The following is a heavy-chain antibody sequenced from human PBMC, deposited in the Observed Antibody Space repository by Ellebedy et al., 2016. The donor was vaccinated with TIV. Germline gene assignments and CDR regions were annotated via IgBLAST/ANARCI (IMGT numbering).Heavy chain of an antibody. CDR3: ARSYGSGRRTFYFDY. D-gene: IGHD3-10*01. CDR1: GGSISSGGYS. Sequence: SETLSLXXTVSGGSISSGGYSWSWIRQHPGKGLDWIGYIYYSVSPSYNPSLRSRITISLDTSKNQFSLKLSSVTAADTAVYYCARSYGSGRRTFYFDYWGQGTLVTVSS. V-gene: IGHV4-31*03. J-gene: IGHJ4*02. CDR2: IYYSVSP.